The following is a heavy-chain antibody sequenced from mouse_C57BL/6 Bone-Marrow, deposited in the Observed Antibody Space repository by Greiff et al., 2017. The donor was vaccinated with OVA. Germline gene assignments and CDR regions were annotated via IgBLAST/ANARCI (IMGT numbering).Heavy chain of an antibody. CDR1: GYTFTSYW. J-gene: IGHJ3*01. D-gene: IGHD1-1*01. CDR2: IYPGSGST. CDR3: ARDDTTVVATPFAY. Sequence: QVQLQQPGAELVKPGASVKMSCTASGYTFTSYWITWVKQRPGQGLEWIGDIYPGSGSTNYNEKFKSKATLTVDTSSITAYMQLSSLTSEDSAVYYCARDDTTVVATPFAYWGQGTLVTVSA. V-gene: IGHV1-55*01.